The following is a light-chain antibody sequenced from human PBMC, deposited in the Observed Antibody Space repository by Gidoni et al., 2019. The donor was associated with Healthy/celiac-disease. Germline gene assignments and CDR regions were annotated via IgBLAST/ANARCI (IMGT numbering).Light chain of an antibody. Sequence: QSALTQPASVSGSPGQSITISCPGTSSDVGGYNYVSWYQQHPGKAPKLMMYEVSNRPSGVYNGVSGSKSGKTAYLTISGRQAEDEADYYCSSYTSRSTLVVFGGGTKLTVL. CDR1: SSDVGGYNY. J-gene: IGLJ2*01. CDR3: SSYTSRSTLVV. V-gene: IGLV2-14*01. CDR2: EVS.